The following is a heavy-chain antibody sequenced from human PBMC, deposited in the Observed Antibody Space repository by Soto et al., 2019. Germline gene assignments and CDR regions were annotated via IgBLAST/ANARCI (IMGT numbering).Heavy chain of an antibody. Sequence: ASVKVSCKVSGYTLTELSMHWVRQAPGKGLEWMGGFDPEDGNTNYAQKLQGRVTMTTDTSTSTAYMELRSLRSDDTAVYYCARDKSTIFGVVKDPNWFDPWGQGTLVTVSS. D-gene: IGHD3-3*01. V-gene: IGHV1-24*01. CDR3: ARDKSTIFGVVKDPNWFDP. CDR1: GYTLTELS. J-gene: IGHJ5*02. CDR2: FDPEDGNT.